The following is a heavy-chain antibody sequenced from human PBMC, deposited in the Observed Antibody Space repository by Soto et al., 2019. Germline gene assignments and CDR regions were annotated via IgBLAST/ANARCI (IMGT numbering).Heavy chain of an antibody. CDR3: ARQRSTKYYYGWGSNYLLHNWFDP. CDR1: GGSISSYY. D-gene: IGHD3-10*01. CDR2: IYYSGST. V-gene: IGHV4-59*08. J-gene: IGHJ5*02. Sequence: SETLSLTCTVSGGSISSYYWSWIRQPPGKGLEWIGYIYYSGSTNYNPSLKSRVTISVDTSKNQFSLKLSSVTAADTAVYYCARQRSTKYYYGWGSNYLLHNWFDPGGQGTLVPVSS.